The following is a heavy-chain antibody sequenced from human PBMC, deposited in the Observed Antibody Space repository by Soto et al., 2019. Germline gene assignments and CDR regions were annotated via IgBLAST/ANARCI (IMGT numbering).Heavy chain of an antibody. J-gene: IGHJ3*02. CDR2: IYPGDSDT. CDR1: GYSFTSYW. D-gene: IGHD2-2*01. CDR3: ARSQRGDIVVVPAATEAFDI. V-gene: IGHV5-51*01. Sequence: PGESLKISCKGSGYSFTSYWIGWVRQMPGKGLEWMGIIYPGDSDTRYSPSFQGQVTISADKSISTAYLQWSSLKASDTAMYYCARSQRGDIVVVPAATEAFDIWGQGTMVT.